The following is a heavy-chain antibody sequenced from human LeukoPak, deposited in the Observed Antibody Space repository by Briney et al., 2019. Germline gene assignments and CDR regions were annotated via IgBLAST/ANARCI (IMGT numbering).Heavy chain of an antibody. CDR3: ARPMYSGSYLNAFDI. D-gene: IGHD1-26*01. CDR2: IYYSGST. V-gene: IGHV4-59*08. J-gene: IGHJ3*02. CDR1: GGSISSYY. Sequence: SETLSLTCTVSGGSISSYYWSWIRQPPGKGLEWIGYIYYSGSTNYNPSLKSRVTISVDTSKNQFSLKLSSVTAADTAVYYCARPMYSGSYLNAFDIWGQGTMVTVSS.